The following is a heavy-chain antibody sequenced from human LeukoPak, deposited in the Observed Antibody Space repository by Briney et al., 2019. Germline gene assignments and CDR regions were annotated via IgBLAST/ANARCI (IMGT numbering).Heavy chain of an antibody. J-gene: IGHJ6*02. V-gene: IGHV5-51*01. Sequence: GESLKISCKGSGYSFTSYWIGWVRQMPGKGLEWMGVIYPGDSDTRYSPSFQGQVTISADKSISTAYLQWSSLKASDTAMYYCARIGPYNGYDYYYYGMDVWGQGTAVTVSS. D-gene: IGHD5-12*01. CDR2: IYPGDSDT. CDR1: GYSFTSYW. CDR3: ARIGPYNGYDYYYYGMDV.